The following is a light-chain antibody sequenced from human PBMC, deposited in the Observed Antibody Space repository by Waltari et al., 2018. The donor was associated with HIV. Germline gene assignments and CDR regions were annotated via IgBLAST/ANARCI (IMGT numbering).Light chain of an antibody. CDR3: NSRDSSGNRLVV. V-gene: IGLV3-19*01. CDR2: GEN. J-gene: IGLJ2*01. Sequence: SSEVTQDPTVYVALGQTVRITCQGDSLRNYFPSWYQQKPGQAPVLVIYGENNRPSGIPDRFSGSTSGNTASLIITGAQAEDEAEYYCNSRDSSGNRLVVFGGGTKLTVL. CDR1: SLRNYF.